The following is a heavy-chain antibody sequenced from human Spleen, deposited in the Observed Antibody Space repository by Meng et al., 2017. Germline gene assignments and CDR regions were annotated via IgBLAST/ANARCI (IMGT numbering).Heavy chain of an antibody. J-gene: IGHJ6*02. D-gene: IGHD5-18*01. V-gene: IGHV4-61*01. CDR2: IYYSGST. CDR1: GGSVSSGSYY. CDR3: ARGGGYSYGYGMDV. Sequence: SETLSLTCTVSGGSVSSGSYYWSWIRQPPGKGLEWIGYIYYSGSTNYNPSLKCRVTRTVDTSNNEFPLKLTSVTAADTAVYYCARGGGYSYGYGMDVWGQGTTVTVS.